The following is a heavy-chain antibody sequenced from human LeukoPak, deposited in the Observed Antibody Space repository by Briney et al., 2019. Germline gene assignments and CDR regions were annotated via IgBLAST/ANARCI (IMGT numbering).Heavy chain of an antibody. V-gene: IGHV1-46*01. Sequence: ASVTVSCKASGYTFTTYYVHWVRQAPGQGLEWMGIISPSGVSTRYAQKFQGRVTMTRDMSTSTVYMELSSLGSEDTAVYYCARESSACSGTSCFSNYYFDYWGQGTLVTVSS. CDR1: GYTFTTYY. CDR2: ISPSGVST. D-gene: IGHD2-15*01. J-gene: IGHJ4*02. CDR3: ARESSACSGTSCFSNYYFDY.